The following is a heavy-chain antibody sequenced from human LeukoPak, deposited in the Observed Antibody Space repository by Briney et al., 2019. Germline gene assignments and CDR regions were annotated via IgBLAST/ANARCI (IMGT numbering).Heavy chain of an antibody. CDR3: ARGVTSTYYYMDV. V-gene: IGHV1-69*05. Sequence: SVKVSCKASGGTFSSYAVSWVRQAPGQGLEWMGGIIPIFGTANYAQKFPGRVTITTDESTSTAYMELSSLRSEDTAVYYCARGVTSTYYYMDVWGKGTTVTDSS. J-gene: IGHJ6*03. CDR2: IIPIFGTA. D-gene: IGHD2-2*01. CDR1: GGTFSSYA.